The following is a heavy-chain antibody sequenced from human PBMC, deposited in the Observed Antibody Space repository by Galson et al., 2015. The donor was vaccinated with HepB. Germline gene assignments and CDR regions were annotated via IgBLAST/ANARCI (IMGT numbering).Heavy chain of an antibody. D-gene: IGHD5-18*01. CDR2: IKQDGSEK. Sequence: SLRLSCAASGFTFSSYWMSWVRQAPGKGLEWVANIKQDGSEKYYVDSVKGRFTISRDNAKNSLYLQMNSLRAEDTAVYYCARDGRYSYGRGSFDYWGQGTLVTVSS. V-gene: IGHV3-7*03. CDR1: GFTFSSYW. J-gene: IGHJ4*02. CDR3: ARDGRYSYGRGSFDY.